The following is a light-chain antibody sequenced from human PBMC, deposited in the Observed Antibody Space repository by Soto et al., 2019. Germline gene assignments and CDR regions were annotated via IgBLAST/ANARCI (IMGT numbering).Light chain of an antibody. Sequence: DIQITHSPSSLSASVLDIFTITCLASQSISSYLNWYQQKPGKAPKLLIYAASSLQSGVPSRFSGSGSGTDFTLTISSLQPEDFATYYCQQSYSTPRTFGQGTKVDIK. CDR3: QQSYSTPRT. J-gene: IGKJ1*01. V-gene: IGKV1-39*01. CDR2: AAS. CDR1: QSISSY.